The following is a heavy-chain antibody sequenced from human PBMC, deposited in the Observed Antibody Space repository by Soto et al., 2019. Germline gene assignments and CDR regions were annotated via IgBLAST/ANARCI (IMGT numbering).Heavy chain of an antibody. V-gene: IGHV4-61*01. CDR1: GGSVSSGSYY. D-gene: IGHD1-7*01. CDR2: IYYSGST. J-gene: IGHJ6*02. Sequence: SETLSLTCTVSGGSVSSGSYYWSWIRQPPGKGLEWIGYIYYSGSTNYNPSLKSRVTISVDTSKNQFSLKLSSVTAADTAVYYCAQGTIARNYYYYGMDVWGQGTTVTVSS. CDR3: AQGTIARNYYYYGMDV.